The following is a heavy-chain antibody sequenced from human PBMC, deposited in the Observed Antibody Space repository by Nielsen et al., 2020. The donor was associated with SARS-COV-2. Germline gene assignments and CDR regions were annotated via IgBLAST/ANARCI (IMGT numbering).Heavy chain of an antibody. CDR1: GFTFSSYA. D-gene: IGHD6-19*01. CDR2: ISGSGGST. CDR3: ARIAVAGTFDY. Sequence: GESLKISCAASGFTFSSYAMSRVRQAPGKGLEWVSAISGSGGSTYYADSVKGRFTISRDNSKNTLYLQMNSLRAEDTAVYYCARIAVAGTFDYWGQGTLVTVSS. V-gene: IGHV3-23*01. J-gene: IGHJ4*02.